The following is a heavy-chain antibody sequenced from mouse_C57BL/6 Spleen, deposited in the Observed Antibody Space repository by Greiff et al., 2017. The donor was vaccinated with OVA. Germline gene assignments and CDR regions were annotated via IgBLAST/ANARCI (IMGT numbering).Heavy chain of an antibody. CDR2: INPNNGGT. CDR3: AINYNFDY. D-gene: IGHD2-1*01. J-gene: IGHJ2*01. V-gene: IGHV1-26*01. Sequence: EVQLQQSGPELVKPGASVKISCKASGYTFTDYYMNWVKQSHGKSLEWIGDINPNNGGTSYNQKFKGKATLTVDKSSSTAYMELRSLTSEDSAVYYCAINYNFDYWGQGTTLTVSS. CDR1: GYTFTDYY.